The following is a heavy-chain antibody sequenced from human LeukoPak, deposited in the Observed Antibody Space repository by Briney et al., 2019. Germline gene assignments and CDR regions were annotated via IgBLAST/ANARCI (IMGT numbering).Heavy chain of an antibody. V-gene: IGHV3-21*01. CDR1: GFTFSSYS. J-gene: IGHJ6*02. CDR3: AKGDSSSWFDYYYYGMDV. Sequence: GGSLRLSCAASGFTFSSYSMNWVRQAPGKGLEWVSSISSSSSYIYYADSVKGRFTISRDNAKNSLYLQMNSLRAEDTAVYYCAKGDSSSWFDYYYYGMDVWGQGTTVTVSS. CDR2: ISSSSSYI. D-gene: IGHD6-13*01.